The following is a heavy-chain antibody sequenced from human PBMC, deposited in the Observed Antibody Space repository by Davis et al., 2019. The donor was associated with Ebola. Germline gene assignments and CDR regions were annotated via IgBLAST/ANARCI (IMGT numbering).Heavy chain of an antibody. J-gene: IGHJ4*02. CDR1: GFTFSIYG. CDR2: ISYDGSDK. V-gene: IGHV3-30*03. D-gene: IGHD6-6*01. Sequence: GESLKISCAASGFTFSIYGMHWVRQAPGKGPEWVASISYDGSDKYYADSVEGRFTISRDSSKNTLFLQMNSLRPDDTAVYYCARDFFEFSSSSFSDFWGQGTLVTVSP. CDR3: ARDFFEFSSSSFSDF.